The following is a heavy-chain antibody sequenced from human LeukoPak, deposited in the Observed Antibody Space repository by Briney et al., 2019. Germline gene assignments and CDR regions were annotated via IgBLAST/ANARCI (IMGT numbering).Heavy chain of an antibody. CDR2: INHSGST. CDR1: GGSFSGYY. Sequence: SETLSLTCGVYGGSFSGYYWSWIRQPPGKGLEWIGEINHSGSTKYNPSLKSRGTISGDTSKKQFSLKLSSVTAADTAVYYCVRGEYGDYDYWGQGTLVTVSS. CDR3: VRGEYGDYDY. V-gene: IGHV4-34*01. D-gene: IGHD4-17*01. J-gene: IGHJ4*02.